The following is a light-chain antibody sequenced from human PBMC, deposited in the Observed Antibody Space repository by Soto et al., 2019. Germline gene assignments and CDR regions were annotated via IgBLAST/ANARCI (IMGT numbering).Light chain of an antibody. CDR2: GAS. CDR3: QQYDGH. J-gene: IGKJ2*01. CDR1: QNIRNW. V-gene: IGKV1-5*01. Sequence: DTQMTQSASIVSASVGDRVTITCRASQNIRNWLAWYQQKPGKAPKVLIYGASNLESGVPSRFSGSGSGTEFTLTISSLQPDDFATYYCQQYDGHFGQGTKVEIK.